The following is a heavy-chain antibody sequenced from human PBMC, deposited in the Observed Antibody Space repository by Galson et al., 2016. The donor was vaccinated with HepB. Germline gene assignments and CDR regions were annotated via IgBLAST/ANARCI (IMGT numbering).Heavy chain of an antibody. J-gene: IGHJ4*02. D-gene: IGHD6-19*01. V-gene: IGHV5-51*01. Sequence: QSGAEVKKPGESLKISCKGSGYTFSSYWIAWVRQMPGKGLEWMGIIFPGDSDTRYSPSFQGQVTISVDKSISTAYVQWSSLKASDSAMYYCARREYSSVSPPDYWGQGTLVTVSS. CDR2: IFPGDSDT. CDR1: GYTFSSYW. CDR3: ARREYSSVSPPDY.